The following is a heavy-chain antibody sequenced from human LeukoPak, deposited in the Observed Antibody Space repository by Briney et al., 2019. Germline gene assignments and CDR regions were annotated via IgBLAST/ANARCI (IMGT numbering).Heavy chain of an antibody. J-gene: IGHJ4*02. Sequence: GESLKISCKGSGNSLTTTYWIAWVRQMPGKGLEWMGSINLADYDSRYSPSVQGQVTISAAKSINTAYLRWSSLGASDTAIYYCARSLSGSLRRPLDYWGQGTLVTVSS. V-gene: IGHV5-51*01. CDR3: ARSLSGSLRRPLDY. D-gene: IGHD1-26*01. CDR2: INLADYDS. CDR1: GNSLTTTYW.